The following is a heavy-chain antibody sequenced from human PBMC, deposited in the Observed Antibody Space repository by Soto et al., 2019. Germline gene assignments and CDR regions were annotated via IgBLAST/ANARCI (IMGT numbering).Heavy chain of an antibody. J-gene: IGHJ2*01. D-gene: IGHD2-21*01. Sequence: EVQLLESGGDPVQPGGSVRLSCAGSGFTFINYVMNWVRQAPAKGLEWVSTISGGGDATFFADSVRGRFTFSRDNSKNTVTLQMNSLGVDDTAVYYCARKVVGSTSRPDYWYFDLWGRGTLVTVSS. CDR3: ARKVVGSTSRPDYWYFDL. V-gene: IGHV3-23*01. CDR1: GFTFINYV. CDR2: ISGGGDAT.